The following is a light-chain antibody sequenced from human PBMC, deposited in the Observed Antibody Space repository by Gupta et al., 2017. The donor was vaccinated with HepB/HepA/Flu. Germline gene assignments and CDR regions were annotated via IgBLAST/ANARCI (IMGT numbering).Light chain of an antibody. J-gene: IGKJ1*01. V-gene: IGKV2-28*01. Sequence: DIVMTQSPLSLPVTTGEPASISCRSSQSLLHSNGYTYLDWYLQKQGQSPQLLIYLGSNRASGVPDRLSGSGSGTDFTLKISRVEAEDVGVYYCMQALQTPRTFGQGTKVEIK. CDR1: QSLLHSNGYTY. CDR3: MQALQTPRT. CDR2: LGS.